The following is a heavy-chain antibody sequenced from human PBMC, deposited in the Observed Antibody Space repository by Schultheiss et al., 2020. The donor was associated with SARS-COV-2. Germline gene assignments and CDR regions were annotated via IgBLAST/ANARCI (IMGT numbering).Heavy chain of an antibody. CDR3: AIGWFGEAHYYDSSGYPFDY. D-gene: IGHD3-22*01. J-gene: IGHJ4*02. Sequence: ASVKVSCKASGYTFTSYGISWVRQAPGQGLEWMGWISAYNGNTNYAQKLQGRVTMTEDTSTDTAYMELSRLRSDDTAVYYCAIGWFGEAHYYDSSGYPFDYWGQGTLVTVSS. CDR1: GYTFTSYG. V-gene: IGHV1-18*01. CDR2: ISAYNGNT.